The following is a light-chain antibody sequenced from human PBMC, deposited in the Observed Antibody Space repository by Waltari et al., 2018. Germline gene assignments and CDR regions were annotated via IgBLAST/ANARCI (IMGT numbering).Light chain of an antibody. CDR1: QSVSSSY. V-gene: IGKV3-20*01. J-gene: IGKJ1*01. CDR2: GAS. Sequence: EIVLTQSPGTLSLSPGERATLSCRARQSVSSSYLAWYQQKPGQAPRPLIYGASSRATRIPDRFSGSGSGTDFTLTISRLEPEDFAVYYCQQYGSSPWTFGQGTKVEIK. CDR3: QQYGSSPWT.